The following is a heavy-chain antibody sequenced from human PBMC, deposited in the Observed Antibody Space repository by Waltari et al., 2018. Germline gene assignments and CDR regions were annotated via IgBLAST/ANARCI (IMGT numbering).Heavy chain of an antibody. J-gene: IGHJ6*02. CDR3: ARGREPGLVVLPADV. CDR2: IIPFLDVT. CDR1: GGPFSTSA. Sequence: QVQLVQSEAEVKKPGSSVKVSCRASGGPFSTSAIHWVRLAPGQGLEWMGRIIPFLDVTKYAGNFQGRVTFTADQSTGTAFMELSSLRSDDTAVYYCARGREPGLVVLPADVWGQGTTVTVAS. V-gene: IGHV1-69*09. D-gene: IGHD2-2*01.